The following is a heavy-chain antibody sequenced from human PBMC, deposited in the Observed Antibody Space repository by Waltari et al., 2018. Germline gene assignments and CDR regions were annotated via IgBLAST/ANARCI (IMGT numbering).Heavy chain of an antibody. Sequence: QVQLQESGPGLVKPSETLSLTCTVSGGSISSYYLSWIRQPPGKGLEWIGYIYTSGSTNYNPSLKSRVTISVDTSKNQFSLKLSSVTAADTAVYYCARVGVHDAFDIWGQGTMVTVSS. CDR1: GGSISSYY. V-gene: IGHV4-4*09. CDR2: IYTSGST. D-gene: IGHD1-1*01. CDR3: ARVGVHDAFDI. J-gene: IGHJ3*02.